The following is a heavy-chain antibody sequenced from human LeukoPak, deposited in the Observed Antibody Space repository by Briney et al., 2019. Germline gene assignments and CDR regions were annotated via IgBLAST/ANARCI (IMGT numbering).Heavy chain of an antibody. Sequence: PSETLSLTCTVSGGSISSGGYYWSWIRQHPGKGLEWIGYIYYSGSTHYNPSLKSRVTISVDTSKNQFSLKLNSVTAADTAVYYCARVENVIYYDSRAGAFDIWGQGTMVTVSS. CDR3: ARVENVIYYDSRAGAFDI. J-gene: IGHJ3*02. CDR2: IYYSGST. CDR1: GGSISSGGYY. V-gene: IGHV4-31*03. D-gene: IGHD3-22*01.